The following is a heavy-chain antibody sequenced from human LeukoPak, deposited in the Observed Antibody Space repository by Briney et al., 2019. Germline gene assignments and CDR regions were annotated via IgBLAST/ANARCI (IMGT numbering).Heavy chain of an antibody. Sequence: GGSLRLSCAASGFTFSNYARHWVRPAPGKGLEWVAVISYDGSNKYYADSVKGRFTISRDNSKNTLYLQMNSLRAEDTAMYYCARDYGSGSYPRIYFDYWGQGTLVTVSS. D-gene: IGHD3-10*01. CDR3: ARDYGSGSYPRIYFDY. CDR1: GFTFSNYA. V-gene: IGHV3-30*04. J-gene: IGHJ4*02. CDR2: ISYDGSNK.